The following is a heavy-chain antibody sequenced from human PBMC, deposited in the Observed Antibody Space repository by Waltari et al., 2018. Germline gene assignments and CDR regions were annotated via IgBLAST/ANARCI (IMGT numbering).Heavy chain of an antibody. Sequence: EGQLVESGGGLVQPGGSLRLSCSASGFTLSDSNMNWVRQAPGKGLEWVSYLTNRGGPIYYADSVKGRFTVSRDNDKNSMTLQMNSLRAEDTAVYYCTRDGGPESHWGQGTLVTVTS. D-gene: IGHD3-16*01. J-gene: IGHJ4*02. V-gene: IGHV3-48*01. CDR3: TRDGGPESH. CDR1: GFTLSDSN. CDR2: LTNRGGPI.